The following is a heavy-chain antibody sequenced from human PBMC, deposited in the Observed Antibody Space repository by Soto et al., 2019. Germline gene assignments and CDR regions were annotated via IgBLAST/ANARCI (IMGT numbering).Heavy chain of an antibody. CDR3: AKDYVAAPGIWYFDL. J-gene: IGHJ2*01. CDR2: ISYDGSNK. Sequence: QVQLVESGGGVVQPGRSLRLSCAASGFTFSSYGMHWVRQAPGKGLEWVAVISYDGSNKYYADSVKGRFTISRDNSKNTLYLQMNSLRAEDTAVYYCAKDYVAAPGIWYFDLWGRGTLVTVSS. CDR1: GFTFSSYG. D-gene: IGHD6-6*01. V-gene: IGHV3-30*18.